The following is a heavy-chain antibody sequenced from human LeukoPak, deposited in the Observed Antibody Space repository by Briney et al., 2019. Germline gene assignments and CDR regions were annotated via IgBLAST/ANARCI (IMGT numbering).Heavy chain of an antibody. CDR2: ISYDGSNK. CDR3: ARSGEWIQLWTAYYFDY. V-gene: IGHV3-30-3*01. D-gene: IGHD5-18*01. CDR1: GFTFSSYA. J-gene: IGHJ4*02. Sequence: GALRLSCAASGFTFSSYAMHWVRQAPGKGLEWVAVISYDGSNKYYADSVKGRFTISRDNSKNTLYLQMNSLRAEDTAVYYCARSGEWIQLWTAYYFDYWGRGTLVTVSS.